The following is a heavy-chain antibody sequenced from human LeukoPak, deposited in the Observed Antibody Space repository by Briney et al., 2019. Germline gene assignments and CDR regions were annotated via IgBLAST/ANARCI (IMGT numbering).Heavy chain of an antibody. J-gene: IGHJ4*02. V-gene: IGHV3-30*03. D-gene: IGHD3-10*01. CDR2: ISYDGSNK. Sequence: PGGSLRLSCAASGFTFSSYGMHWVRQAPGKGLEWVAVISYDGSNKYYADSVKGRFTISRDNSKNTLYLQMNSLRAEDTAVYYCARDLWNYYDSGSLDYWGQGTLVTVSS. CDR3: ARDLWNYYDSGSLDY. CDR1: GFTFSSYG.